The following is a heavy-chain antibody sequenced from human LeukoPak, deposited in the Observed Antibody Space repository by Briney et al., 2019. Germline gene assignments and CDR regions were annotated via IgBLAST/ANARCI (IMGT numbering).Heavy chain of an antibody. V-gene: IGHV4-38-2*01. CDR2: LYHSGST. CDR1: GYSITSGYY. D-gene: IGHD4-17*01. Sequence: SETLSLTCAVSGYSITSGYYWGWIRQPPGKGLEWIGSLYHSGSTYYNPSLRSRVTISVDTSKNHFSLKLSSVTAADTAVYYCARINVDYGDYAVAYWGQGTLVTVYS. J-gene: IGHJ4*02. CDR3: ARINVDYGDYAVAY.